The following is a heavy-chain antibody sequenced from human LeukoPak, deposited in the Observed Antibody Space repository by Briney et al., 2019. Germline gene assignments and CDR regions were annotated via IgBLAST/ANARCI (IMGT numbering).Heavy chain of an antibody. Sequence: SETLSLTCTVSGGSISSYYWSWLRQPPGKGLEWIGYIYYSGSTNYNPSLKSRVTISVDTSKNQFSLKLSSVTAADTAVYYCARDRIHCSSTSCDPNLWFDPWGQGTLVTVSS. D-gene: IGHD2-2*01. J-gene: IGHJ5*02. V-gene: IGHV4-59*01. CDR2: IYYSGST. CDR3: ARDRIHCSSTSCDPNLWFDP. CDR1: GGSISSYY.